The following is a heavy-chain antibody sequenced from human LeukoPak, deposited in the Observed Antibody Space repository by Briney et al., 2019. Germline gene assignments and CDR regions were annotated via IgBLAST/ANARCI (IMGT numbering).Heavy chain of an antibody. V-gene: IGHV1-18*01. D-gene: IGHD3-22*01. Sequence: ASVKVSCKASGYTFTSYGISWVRQAPGQGLEWMGWISAYNGNTNYAQKLQGRVTMTTDTSTSTAYMELRSLRSDDTAVYYCARGPNYYDSSGYPYYLDYWGQGTLVTVSS. J-gene: IGHJ4*02. CDR2: ISAYNGNT. CDR1: GYTFTSYG. CDR3: ARGPNYYDSSGYPYYLDY.